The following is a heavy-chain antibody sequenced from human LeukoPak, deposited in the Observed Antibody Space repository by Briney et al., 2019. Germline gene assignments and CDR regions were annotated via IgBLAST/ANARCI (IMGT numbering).Heavy chain of an antibody. Sequence: ASVKVSCKASGYTFTSYYMHWVRQAPGQGLEWMGWISAYNGNTNYAQKLQGRVTMTTDTSTSTAYMELRSLRSDDTAVYYCARDKRAYSDYWGQGTLVTVSS. CDR3: ARDKRAYSDY. CDR2: ISAYNGNT. J-gene: IGHJ4*02. CDR1: GYTFTSYY. V-gene: IGHV1-18*04. D-gene: IGHD5-18*01.